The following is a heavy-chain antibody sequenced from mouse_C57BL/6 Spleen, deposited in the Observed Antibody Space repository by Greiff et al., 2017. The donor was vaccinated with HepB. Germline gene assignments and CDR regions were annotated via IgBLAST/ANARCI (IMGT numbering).Heavy chain of an antibody. CDR1: GYTFTDYE. CDR3: TRGGLRYNLYWYFDV. Sequence: QVQLQQSGAELVRPGASVTLSCKASGYTFTDYEMHWVKQTPVHGLEWIGAIDPETGGTAYNQKFKGKAILTADKSSSTAYMELRSLTSEDSAVYYCTRGGLRYNLYWYFDVWGTGTTVTVSS. D-gene: IGHD1-1*01. J-gene: IGHJ1*03. CDR2: IDPETGGT. V-gene: IGHV1-15*01.